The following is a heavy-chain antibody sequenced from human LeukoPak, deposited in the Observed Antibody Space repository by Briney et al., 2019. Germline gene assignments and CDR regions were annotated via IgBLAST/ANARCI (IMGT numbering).Heavy chain of an antibody. D-gene: IGHD1-26*01. J-gene: IGHJ6*03. CDR2: IRSSSRYI. CDR3: ARGGPGRSLTIVPERTKYYMDV. Sequence: RSLRLSCAASEFTVRRYTMNWVRQAPGKGLAWVSSIRSSSRYISYADSVKGRFTISRDNAKNSLYLQMNSLRAEDTAMYYCARGGPGRSLTIVPERTKYYMDVWGKGATVTVSS. CDR1: EFTVRRYT. V-gene: IGHV3-21*01.